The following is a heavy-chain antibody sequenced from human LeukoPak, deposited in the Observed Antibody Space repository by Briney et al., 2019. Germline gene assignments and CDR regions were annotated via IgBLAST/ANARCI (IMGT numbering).Heavy chain of an antibody. CDR1: GGSISNYY. V-gene: IGHV4-59*08. Sequence: PSETLSLTCTVSGGSISNYYWTWIRQPPGKGQEWIGYIYYSGYTKYNPSLKSRATISVDTSKNQFSLRLTSVTAADTAVYYCARHGAKQLANWFDPWGQGALVTVSS. CDR2: IYYSGYT. J-gene: IGHJ5*02. CDR3: ARHGAKQLANWFDP. D-gene: IGHD6-6*01.